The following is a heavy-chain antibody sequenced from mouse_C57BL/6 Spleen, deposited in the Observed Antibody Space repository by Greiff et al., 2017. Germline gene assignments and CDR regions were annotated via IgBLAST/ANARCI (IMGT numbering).Heavy chain of an antibody. CDR2: ISSGGDYI. D-gene: IGHD3-2*02. CDR3: TRGSCSSTPFDY. Sequence: EVKLVESGEGLVKPGGSLKLSCAASGFTFSSYAMSWVRQTPEKRLEWVAYISSGGDYIYYADPVKGRFTLSSATARNTRYLQMSSLKTKDTAMYYCTRGSCSSTPFDYWGQGTTLTGSS. CDR1: GFTFSSYA. V-gene: IGHV5-9-1*02. J-gene: IGHJ2*01.